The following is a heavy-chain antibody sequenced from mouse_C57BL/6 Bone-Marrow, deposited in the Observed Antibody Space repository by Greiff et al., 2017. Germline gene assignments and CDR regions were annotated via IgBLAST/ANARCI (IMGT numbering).Heavy chain of an antibody. V-gene: IGHV1-4*01. CDR2: INPSSGYT. D-gene: IGHD2-3*01. J-gene: IGHJ4*01. CDR1: GYTFTSYT. Sequence: VQLQQSGAELARPGASVKMSCKASGYTFTSYTMHWVKQRPGQGLEWIGYINPSSGYTKYNQKFKDKATLTAEKSSSTAYMQLSSLTSEDSAVYYCARRRWLLRVYAMDYWGQGTSVTVSS. CDR3: ARRRWLLRVYAMDY.